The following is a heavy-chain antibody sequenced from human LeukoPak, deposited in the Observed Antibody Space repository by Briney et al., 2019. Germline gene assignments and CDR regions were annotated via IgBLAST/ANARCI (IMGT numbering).Heavy chain of an antibody. V-gene: IGHV3-53*01. CDR1: GFVVNTNY. D-gene: IGHD2-21*02. CDR2: IYSGGTT. Sequence: PGGSLKLSCAASGFVVNTNYMTWIRQAPGKGLEWLSLIYSGGTTYYANSVEGRFTFSRDVSKNTLYLQMNSLRAEDTAVYYCASGALGTATPDFGYWGQGTLVTVSS. CDR3: ASGALGTATPDFGY. J-gene: IGHJ4*02.